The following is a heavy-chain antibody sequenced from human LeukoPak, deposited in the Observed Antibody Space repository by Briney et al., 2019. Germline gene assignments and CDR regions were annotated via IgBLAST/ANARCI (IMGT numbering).Heavy chain of an antibody. CDR1: GASINSYY. CDR2: IYNSGST. D-gene: IGHD3-10*01. J-gene: IGHJ4*02. CDR3: ARETPYGSGSYPFDY. Sequence: SETLSLTCTVSGASINSYYWSWIRQPPGKGLEWIGYIYNSGSTNNNPSLKSRVTISVDTSKKQFSLKLSSVTAADTAVYYCARETPYGSGSYPFDYWGQGILVTVSS. V-gene: IGHV4-59*01.